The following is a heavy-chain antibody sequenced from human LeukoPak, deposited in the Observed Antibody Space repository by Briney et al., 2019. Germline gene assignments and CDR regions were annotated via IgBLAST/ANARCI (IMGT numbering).Heavy chain of an antibody. V-gene: IGHV1-2*04. CDR3: ARAAGTQPNDAFDI. D-gene: IGHD6-13*01. Sequence: ASVKVSCKASGYTFTGYYMHWVRQAPGQGLEWMGWINPNSGGTNYAQKFQGWVTMARDTSISTAYMELSRLRSDDTAVYYCARAAGTQPNDAFDIWGQGTMVTVSS. J-gene: IGHJ3*02. CDR2: INPNSGGT. CDR1: GYTFTGYY.